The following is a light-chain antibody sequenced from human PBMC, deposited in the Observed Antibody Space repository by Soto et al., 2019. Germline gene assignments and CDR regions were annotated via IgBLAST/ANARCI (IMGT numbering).Light chain of an antibody. CDR3: QTWGTGIGV. J-gene: IGLJ3*02. V-gene: IGLV4-69*01. CDR2: LNSDGSH. Sequence: QAVLTQSPSASASLGASVKLTCTLSSGHSSYAIAWHQQQPEKGPRYLMKLNSDGSHSKGDGIPDRFSGSSSGAERYLTISSLQSEHEADYYCQTWGTGIGVFGGGTKLTVL. CDR1: SGHSSYA.